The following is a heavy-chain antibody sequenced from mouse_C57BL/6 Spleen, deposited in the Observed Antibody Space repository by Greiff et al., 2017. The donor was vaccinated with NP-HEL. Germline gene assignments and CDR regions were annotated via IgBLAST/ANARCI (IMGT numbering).Heavy chain of an antibody. J-gene: IGHJ1*03. CDR3: TSYSKLRGWYFDV. D-gene: IGHD2-5*01. Sequence: QVQLQQSGAELVRPGASVTLSCKASGYTFTDYEMHWVKQTPVHGLEWIGAIDPETGGTAYNQKFKGKAILTADKSSSTAYMELRSLTSEDSAVYYCTSYSKLRGWYFDVWGTGTTVTVSS. V-gene: IGHV1-15*01. CDR2: IDPETGGT. CDR1: GYTFTDYE.